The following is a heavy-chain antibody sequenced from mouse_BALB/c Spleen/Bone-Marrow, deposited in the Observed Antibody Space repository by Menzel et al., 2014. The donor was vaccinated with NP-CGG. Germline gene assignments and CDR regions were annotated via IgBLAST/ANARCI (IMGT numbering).Heavy chain of an antibody. J-gene: IGHJ3*01. Sequence: VQLQQSGAELVKPGASVKLSCTASGFNIXDTYMHWVKQRPEQGLGWIGRIDPANGNTKYDPKFQGKATITADTSSNTAYLQLSSLTSEDTAVYYCATTDSSGVFAYWGQGTLVTVSA. V-gene: IGHV14-3*02. CDR2: IDPANGNT. D-gene: IGHD3-2*01. CDR3: ATTDSSGVFAY. CDR1: GFNIXDTY.